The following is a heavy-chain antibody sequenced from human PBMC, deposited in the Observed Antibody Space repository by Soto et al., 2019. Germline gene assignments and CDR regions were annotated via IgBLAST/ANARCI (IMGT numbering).Heavy chain of an antibody. Sequence: TSETLSLTCTVSGGSISSYYWSWIRQPPGKGLEWIGYIYYSGSTNYNPSLKSRVTIPVDTSKNQFSLKLSSVTAADTAVYYCARRTFFGDFLENIGNRPHVRAFAIWGQGKMVT. CDR3: ARRTFFGDFLENIGNRPHVRAFAI. V-gene: IGHV4-59*08. CDR1: GGSISSYY. CDR2: IYYSGST. J-gene: IGHJ3*02. D-gene: IGHD2-21*01.